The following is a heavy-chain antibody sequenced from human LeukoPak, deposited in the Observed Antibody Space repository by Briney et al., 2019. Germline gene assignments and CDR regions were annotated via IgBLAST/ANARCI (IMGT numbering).Heavy chain of an antibody. Sequence: SQTLSLTCAVSGGSISSGGYSWSWIRQPPGKGLEWIGYIYHSGSTYYNPSLKSRVTISVDRSKNQFSLKLSSVTAADTAVYYCASSTRSDYYDSSGYGLQFDPWGQGTLVTVPS. J-gene: IGHJ5*02. CDR2: IYHSGST. D-gene: IGHD3-22*01. CDR3: ASSTRSDYYDSSGYGLQFDP. CDR1: GGSISSGGYS. V-gene: IGHV4-30-2*01.